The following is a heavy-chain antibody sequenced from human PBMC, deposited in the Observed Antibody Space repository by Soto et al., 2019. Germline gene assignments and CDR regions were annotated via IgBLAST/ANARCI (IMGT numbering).Heavy chain of an antibody. CDR2: ISSTSVYM. J-gene: IGHJ4*02. V-gene: IGHV3-21*01. CDR3: ARGWLRDPWMY. D-gene: IGHD5-12*01. CDR1: GFTFSTYN. Sequence: EVPLVESGGGLVKPGGSLRLSCAASGFTFSTYNMNWVRQAPGKGLEWVASISSTSVYMYYANSLKGRFTISRANAKSSLYPQVHSLRAEATAVYYCARGWLRDPWMYWGQGTLVTVSS.